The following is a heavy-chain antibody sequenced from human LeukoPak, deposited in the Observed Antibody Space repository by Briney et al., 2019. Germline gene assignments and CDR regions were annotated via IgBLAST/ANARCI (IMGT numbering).Heavy chain of an antibody. J-gene: IGHJ5*02. V-gene: IGHV3-48*02. CDR2: ISSTSSTI. CDR3: ARGYYCSGGTCYSNNWFGP. Sequence: GGSLRLSCAASGFTFTSYTMNWVRQAPGKGLEWVSYISSTSSTIYYADSVKRRFTISRDNAKSSRYLQMNSLRDEDTAVYYCARGYYCSGGTCYSNNWFGPWGQGTLVTVSS. CDR1: GFTFTSYT. D-gene: IGHD2-15*01.